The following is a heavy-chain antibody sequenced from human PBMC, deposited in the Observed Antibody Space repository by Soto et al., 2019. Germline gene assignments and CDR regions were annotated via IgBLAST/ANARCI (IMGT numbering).Heavy chain of an antibody. J-gene: IGHJ4*02. D-gene: IGHD3-22*01. Sequence: GASVKVSCKASGYPFTSSGISWVRQAPGQGLEWMGWISAYNGSTNSSQKLQGTVTMTTDTSTSTAYMELRSLKSDDTAVYYCARVDNPDYDSSGYLGYGGQGTLVTVSS. CDR1: GYPFTSSG. CDR3: ARVDNPDYDSSGYLGY. CDR2: ISAYNGST. V-gene: IGHV1-18*04.